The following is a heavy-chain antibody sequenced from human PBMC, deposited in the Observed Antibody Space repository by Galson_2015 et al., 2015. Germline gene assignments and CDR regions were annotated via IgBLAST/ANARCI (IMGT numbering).Heavy chain of an antibody. J-gene: IGHJ4*02. CDR3: ARDKMALDY. CDR1: GFTFSSYA. D-gene: IGHD5-24*01. Sequence: LRLSCAASGFTFSSYAMSWVRQPPGKGLEWIGSIYHSGSTYYNPSLKSRVTISVDTSKNQFSLKLSSVTAADTAVYYCARDKMALDYWGQGTLVTVSS. CDR2: IYHSGST. V-gene: IGHV4-38-2*02.